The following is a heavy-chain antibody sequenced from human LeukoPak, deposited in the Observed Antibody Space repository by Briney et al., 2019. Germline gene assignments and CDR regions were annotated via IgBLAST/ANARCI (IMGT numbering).Heavy chain of an antibody. CDR3: ASSLYYDSSGFDY. J-gene: IGHJ4*02. D-gene: IGHD3-22*01. Sequence: GGTLRLSCAASGFTFSSYAMHWVRQAPGKGLEWVAVISYDGSNKYYADSVKGRFTISRDNSKNTLYLQMNSLRAEDTAVYYCASSLYYDSSGFDYWGQGTLVTVSS. V-gene: IGHV3-30-3*01. CDR1: GFTFSSYA. CDR2: ISYDGSNK.